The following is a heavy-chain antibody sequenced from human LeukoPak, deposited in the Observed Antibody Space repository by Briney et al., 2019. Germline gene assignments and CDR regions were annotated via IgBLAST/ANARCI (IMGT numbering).Heavy chain of an antibody. Sequence: GGSLRLSCAASGFTVSSNYMSWVRQAPGKGLEWVSVIYSGGSTYYADSVKGRFTISRDNSKNTLYLQMSSLRAENTAVYYCARERAYNWNGNDAFDIWGQGTMVTVSS. D-gene: IGHD1-20*01. V-gene: IGHV3-53*01. CDR3: ARERAYNWNGNDAFDI. J-gene: IGHJ3*02. CDR2: IYSGGST. CDR1: GFTVSSNY.